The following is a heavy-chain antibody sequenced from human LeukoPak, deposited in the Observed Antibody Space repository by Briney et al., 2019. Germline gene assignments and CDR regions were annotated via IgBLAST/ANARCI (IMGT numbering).Heavy chain of an antibody. CDR1: GFTFSDYY. CDR2: ISSSSSYT. CDR3: ARDHMVRGVRGLWFDP. J-gene: IGHJ5*02. Sequence: GGSLRLSCAASGFTFSDYYMSWMRQAPGEGLEWVSYISSSSSYTNYTDSVEGRFIISKDNAKNSLYLKMNRLRADDTAVYCCARDHMVRGVRGLWFDPWGQGTLVTVSS. V-gene: IGHV3-11*06. D-gene: IGHD3-10*01.